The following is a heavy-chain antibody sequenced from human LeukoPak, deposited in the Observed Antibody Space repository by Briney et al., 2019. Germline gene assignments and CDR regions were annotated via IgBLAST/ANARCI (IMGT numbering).Heavy chain of an antibody. CDR3: AKDRSWDSSGYYYARVYNWFDP. J-gene: IGHJ5*02. Sequence: PGGSLRLSCAASGFTFRRYAMSWVRQAPGKGLEWVCAISGSGGSTYYADSVKGRFTIYRDYSKNTLYLQMNSPRAEDTAVYYCAKDRSWDSSGYYYARVYNWFDPWGQGTLVTVSS. D-gene: IGHD3-22*01. V-gene: IGHV3-23*01. CDR1: GFTFRRYA. CDR2: ISGSGGST.